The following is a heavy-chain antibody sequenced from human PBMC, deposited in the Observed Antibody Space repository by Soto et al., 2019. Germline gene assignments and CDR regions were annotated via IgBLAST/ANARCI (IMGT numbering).Heavy chain of an antibody. CDR3: ARGHETRSASHKNWFDP. Sequence: GASVKVSCKASGYTFTGYYMHWVRQAPGQGLEWMGWINPNSGGTNYAQKFQGWVTMARDTSISTAYMELSRLRSDDTAVYYCARGHETRSASHKNWFDPWGQGTLVTVSS. V-gene: IGHV1-2*04. J-gene: IGHJ5*02. CDR1: GYTFTGYY. D-gene: IGHD6-25*01. CDR2: INPNSGGT.